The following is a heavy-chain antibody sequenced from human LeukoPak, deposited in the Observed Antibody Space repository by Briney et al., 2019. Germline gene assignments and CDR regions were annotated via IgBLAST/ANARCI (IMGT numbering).Heavy chain of an antibody. CDR2: IYYSGST. CDR3: ARDKTLTMVRGVRWFDP. D-gene: IGHD3-10*01. CDR1: GGSISSYY. Sequence: SETLSLTCTVSGGSISSYYWSWIRQPPGMGLEWIGYIYYSGSTNYNPSLKSRVTISVDTSKNQFSLKLSSVTAADTAVYYCARDKTLTMVRGVRWFDPWGQGTLVTVSS. V-gene: IGHV4-59*01. J-gene: IGHJ5*02.